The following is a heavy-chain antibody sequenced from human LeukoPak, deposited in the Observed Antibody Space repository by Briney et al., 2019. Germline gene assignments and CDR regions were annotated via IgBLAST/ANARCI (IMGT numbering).Heavy chain of an antibody. Sequence: MPGRSLRLSCAAPGFTFSSYSMNWVRQAPGKGLEWVSSISSSSSYIYYADSVKGRFTISRDNAKNSLYLQMNSLRAEDTAVYFCAKRGVVIRVILVGFHKEAYYFDSWGQGALVTVSS. V-gene: IGHV3-21*04. CDR1: GFTFSSYS. CDR3: AKRGVVIRVILVGFHKEAYYFDS. D-gene: IGHD3-22*01. J-gene: IGHJ4*02. CDR2: ISSSSSYI.